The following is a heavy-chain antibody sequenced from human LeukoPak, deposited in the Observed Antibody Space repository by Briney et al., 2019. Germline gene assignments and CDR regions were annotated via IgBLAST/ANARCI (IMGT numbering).Heavy chain of an antibody. D-gene: IGHD6-13*01. J-gene: IGHJ4*02. CDR3: AKDGAAGTSSYFDY. CDR2: ISWDGGST. CDR1: GFTFDDYT. V-gene: IGHV3-43*01. Sequence: PGGSLRLSCAASGFTFDDYTMHWLRQAPGKGLEWVSLISWDGGSTYYADSVKGRFTISGDNSKNSLYLQMNSLRTEDTALYYCAKDGAAGTSSYFDYWGQGTLVTASS.